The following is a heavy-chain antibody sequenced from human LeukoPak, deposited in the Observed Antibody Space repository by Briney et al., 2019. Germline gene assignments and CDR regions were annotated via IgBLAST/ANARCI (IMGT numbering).Heavy chain of an antibody. V-gene: IGHV3-30*02. CDR1: GFTFSSYG. CDR3: ARKSRSSGWYYDY. Sequence: GGSLRLSCAASGFTFSSYGMHWVRQAPGKGLEGVAFIRYDGSNKYYADSVKGRFTISRDNAKNSLYLQMNSLRAEDTAVYFCARKSRSSGWYYDYWGQGTLVTVSS. CDR2: IRYDGSNK. D-gene: IGHD6-19*01. J-gene: IGHJ4*02.